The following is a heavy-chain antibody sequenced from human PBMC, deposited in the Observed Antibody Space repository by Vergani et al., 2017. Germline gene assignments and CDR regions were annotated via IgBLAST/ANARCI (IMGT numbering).Heavy chain of an antibody. D-gene: IGHD5-12*01. CDR2: IYNSGST. CDR1: GASISSGGSS. CDR3: ARGATAGGYFDY. J-gene: IGHJ4*02. V-gene: IGHV4-31*03. Sequence: QVQLQESGPGLVKPSQTLSLTCTVSGASISSGGSSWSWIRQHPGKGLEWIGYIYNSGSTYYNPSLKSRVTISVDTSKNQFSLKLSSVTAADTAVYYCARGATAGGYFDYWGQGTLVTVSS.